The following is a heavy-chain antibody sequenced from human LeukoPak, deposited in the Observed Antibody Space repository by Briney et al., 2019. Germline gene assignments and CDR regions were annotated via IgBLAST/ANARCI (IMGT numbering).Heavy chain of an antibody. Sequence: GSLRLSCAASGFTFSSDSMNWVRQAAGKGLEWVSSISSSSSYIYYADSVKGRFTISRDNAKNSLYLQMNSLRAEDTAVYYCAELGITMIGGVWGKGTTVTTSS. J-gene: IGHJ6*04. CDR2: ISSSSSYI. V-gene: IGHV3-21*01. CDR1: GFTFSSDS. D-gene: IGHD3-10*02. CDR3: AELGITMIGGV.